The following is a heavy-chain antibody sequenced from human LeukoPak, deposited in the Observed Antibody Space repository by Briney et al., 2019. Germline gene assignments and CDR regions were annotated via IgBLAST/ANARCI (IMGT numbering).Heavy chain of an antibody. CDR1: GGTFSSYA. CDR2: IIPILGIA. J-gene: IGHJ5*02. CDR3: ASNRLDVPKEYYDFWSGTYWFDP. D-gene: IGHD3-3*01. Sequence: SVKVSCKASGGTFSSYAISWVRQAPGQGLEWMGRIIPILGIANYAQKFQGRVTITADKSTSTAYMELSSLRSEDTAVYYCASNRLDVPKEYYDFWSGTYWFDPWSQGTLVAVSS. V-gene: IGHV1-69*04.